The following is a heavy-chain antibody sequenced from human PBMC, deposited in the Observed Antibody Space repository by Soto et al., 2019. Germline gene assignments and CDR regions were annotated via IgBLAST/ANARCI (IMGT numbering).Heavy chain of an antibody. V-gene: IGHV4-31*03. Sequence: TVSGGSISSGGYYWSWIRQHPGKGLEWIGYIYYSGSTYYNPSLKSRVTISVDTSKNQFSLKLSSVTAADTAVYYCARYTYYYDSSGYYFDYWGQGTLVTVSS. J-gene: IGHJ4*02. CDR1: GGSISSGGYY. CDR2: IYYSGST. CDR3: ARYTYYYDSSGYYFDY. D-gene: IGHD3-22*01.